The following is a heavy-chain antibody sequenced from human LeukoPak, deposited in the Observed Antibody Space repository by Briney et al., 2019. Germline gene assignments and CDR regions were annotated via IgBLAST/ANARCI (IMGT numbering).Heavy chain of an antibody. CDR3: ARDRNMRPNRLGPLDY. D-gene: IGHD2/OR15-2a*01. V-gene: IGHV3-21*01. CDR2: ISSSSSYI. CDR1: GFTFSSYS. Sequence: GGSLRLSCAASGFTFSSYSMNWVRQAPGKGLEWVSSISSSSSYIYYADSVKGRFTISRDNAKNSLYLQMNSLRAEDTAVYYCARDRNMRPNRLGPLDYWGQGTLVTVSS. J-gene: IGHJ4*02.